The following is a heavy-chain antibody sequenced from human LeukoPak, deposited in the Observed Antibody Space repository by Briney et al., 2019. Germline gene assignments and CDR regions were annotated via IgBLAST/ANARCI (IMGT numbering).Heavy chain of an antibody. V-gene: IGHV3-23*01. CDR1: GFTFSYYA. Sequence: PGGSLRLSCAVSGFTFSYYAMNWVRQAPGKGLEWVSNISLSDGSASYADSVKGRFTISRDNSKNTLYLQMHSLRVEDTAIYYCAKSQDWFGESSLVFDYWGQGTPVTVSS. J-gene: IGHJ4*02. D-gene: IGHD3-10*01. CDR3: AKSQDWFGESSLVFDY. CDR2: ISLSDGSA.